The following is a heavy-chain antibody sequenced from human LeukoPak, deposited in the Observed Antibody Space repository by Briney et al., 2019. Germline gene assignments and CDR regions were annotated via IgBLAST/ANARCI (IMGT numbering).Heavy chain of an antibody. CDR1: GYTFTSYY. J-gene: IGHJ3*02. Sequence: ASVKVSCKASGYTFTSYYMHWVRQVPGQGLEWMGIINPSGGSTSYAQKFQGRVTMTRDTSTSTVYMELSSLRSEDTAVYYCARLTGELLRSLHAFDIWGQETMVTVSS. D-gene: IGHD1-26*01. CDR2: INPSGGST. CDR3: ARLTGELLRSLHAFDI. V-gene: IGHV1-46*01.